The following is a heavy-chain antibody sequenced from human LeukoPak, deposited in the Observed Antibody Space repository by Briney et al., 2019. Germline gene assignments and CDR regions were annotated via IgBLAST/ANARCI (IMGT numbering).Heavy chain of an antibody. CDR1: GFTFNAYN. J-gene: IGHJ6*03. Sequence: ASVKVSCKASGFTFNAYNIHWVRQAPGQGLEWMGWISAYNGNTNYAQKLQGRVTMTTDTSTSTAYMELRSLRSDDTAVYYCARAEDYYYYMDVWGKGTTVTVSS. CDR2: ISAYNGNT. V-gene: IGHV1-18*04. CDR3: ARAEDYYYYMDV.